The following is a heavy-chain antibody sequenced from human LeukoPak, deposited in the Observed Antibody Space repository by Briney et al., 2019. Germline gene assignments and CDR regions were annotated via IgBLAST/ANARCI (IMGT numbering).Heavy chain of an antibody. Sequence: SETLSLTCAVYGGSFSGYYWSWIRQPPGKGLEWIGEINHSGSTNYNPSLKSRVTISVDTSKNQFSLKLSSVTAADTAVYYCARHPRYYYGSGSFHYWGQGTLVTVSS. CDR3: ARHPRYYYGSGSFHY. V-gene: IGHV4-34*01. CDR1: GGSFSGYY. D-gene: IGHD3-10*01. J-gene: IGHJ4*02. CDR2: INHSGST.